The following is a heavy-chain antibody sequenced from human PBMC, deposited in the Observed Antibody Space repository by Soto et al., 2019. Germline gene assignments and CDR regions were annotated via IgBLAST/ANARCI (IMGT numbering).Heavy chain of an antibody. J-gene: IGHJ3*02. V-gene: IGHV3-23*01. D-gene: IGHD6-13*01. CDR2: ISGSGGST. Sequence: GGSLRLSCAASGFTFSSYAMSWVRQAPGKGLEWVSAISGSGGSTYYADSVKGRFTISRDNSKNTLYLQMNSLRAEDTAVYYCVGIIWPTRNSSPKPRSYDIWGQGTMVTVSS. CDR1: GFTFSSYA. CDR3: VGIIWPTRNSSPKPRSYDI.